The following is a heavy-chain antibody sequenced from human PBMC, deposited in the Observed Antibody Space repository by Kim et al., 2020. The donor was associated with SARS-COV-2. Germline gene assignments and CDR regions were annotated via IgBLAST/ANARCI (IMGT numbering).Heavy chain of an antibody. V-gene: IGHV3-23*01. CDR3: AKDLWGFSGNDY. CDR1: GFTFSPNA. D-gene: IGHD3-10*01. J-gene: IGHJ4*02. CDR2: IGGDEKT. Sequence: GGSLRLSCAASGFTFSPNAMNWVRQAPGKGLEWVAGIGGDEKTYYADSVKGRFTISRDNSKNTLYLQMNSVRAEDTARYYCAKDLWGFSGNDYWGQGTRV.